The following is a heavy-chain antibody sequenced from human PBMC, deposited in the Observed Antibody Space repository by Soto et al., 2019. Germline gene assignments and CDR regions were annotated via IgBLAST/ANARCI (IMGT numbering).Heavy chain of an antibody. CDR3: ARDPYGGNAGSI. J-gene: IGHJ3*02. D-gene: IGHD2-15*01. CDR1: GFTFSSYS. Sequence: GGSLRLSCAASGFTFSSYSMNWVRQAPGKGLEWVSSISSSSSYIYYADSVEGRFTISRDNAKNSLYLQMNSLRAEDTAVYYCARDPYGGNAGSIWGQGTMVTVSS. CDR2: ISSSSSYI. V-gene: IGHV3-21*01.